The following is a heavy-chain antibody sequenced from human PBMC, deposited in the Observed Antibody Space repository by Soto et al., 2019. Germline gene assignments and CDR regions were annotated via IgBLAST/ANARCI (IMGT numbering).Heavy chain of an antibody. CDR3: AHIDPKIVPAGGHGGFDF. Sequence: QITLKESGPTLVKPTQTLTLTCTVSGFSVSSSGEGVGWIRQPPGKALEWLALIYWDDDKRYSPSLKSRLTITKDTSKTRVVLTLTNMDPVDTATYYCAHIDPKIVPAGGHGGFDFWGQGTLVTVSS. CDR1: GFSVSSSGEG. CDR2: IYWDDDK. J-gene: IGHJ4*02. V-gene: IGHV2-5*02. D-gene: IGHD2-21*02.